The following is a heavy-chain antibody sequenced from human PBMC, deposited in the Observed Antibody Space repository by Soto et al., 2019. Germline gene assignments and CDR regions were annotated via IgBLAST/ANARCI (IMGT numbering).Heavy chain of an antibody. V-gene: IGHV1-18*01. CDR2: ISAYNGNT. Sequence: ASVKVSCKASGYTFINYGFSWVRQAPGQGLEWMGWISAYNGNTNYAQKLQGRVTMTTDTSTSTAYMELSSLRSEDTAVYYCARASTVEMAYYYGMDVWGQGTTVTVSS. CDR3: ARASTVEMAYYYGMDV. D-gene: IGHD3-3*02. J-gene: IGHJ6*02. CDR1: GYTFINYG.